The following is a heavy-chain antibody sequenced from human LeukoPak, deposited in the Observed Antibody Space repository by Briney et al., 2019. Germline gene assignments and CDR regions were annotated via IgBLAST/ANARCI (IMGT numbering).Heavy chain of an antibody. D-gene: IGHD5-12*01. V-gene: IGHV3-7*03. CDR3: AKDLSIVATISDY. J-gene: IGHJ4*02. CDR2: INQDGSEK. CDR1: GFTFSSYW. Sequence: GGSLRLSCATSGFTFSSYWMSWVRQAPGKGLEWVAYINQDGSEKNYADSVKGRFTVSRDNAKNSLFLEMNSLRAEDTAVYYCAKDLSIVATISDYWGQGTLVTVSS.